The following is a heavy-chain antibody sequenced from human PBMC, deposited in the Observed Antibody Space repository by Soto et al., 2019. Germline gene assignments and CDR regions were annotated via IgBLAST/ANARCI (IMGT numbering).Heavy chain of an antibody. Sequence: QVQLVQSGAEVKKPGPSVKVSCKASGGTFSSYTISWVRQAPGQGLEWMGRIIPILGIANYAQKFQGRVTITADKSTSTAYMELSSLRSEDTAVYYCARDSIAVAGAYYFDYWGQGTLVTVSS. J-gene: IGHJ4*02. V-gene: IGHV1-69*08. D-gene: IGHD6-19*01. CDR3: ARDSIAVAGAYYFDY. CDR1: GGTFSSYT. CDR2: IIPILGIA.